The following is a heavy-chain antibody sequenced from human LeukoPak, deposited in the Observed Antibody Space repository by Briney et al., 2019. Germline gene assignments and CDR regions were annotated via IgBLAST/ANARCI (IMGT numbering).Heavy chain of an antibody. V-gene: IGHV4-39*01. CDR2: MHFSGAS. J-gene: IGHJ6*03. Sequence: PSETLSLTCTVSGGSITTSDYCWGWIRQPPGKGLEWIGIMHFSGASYYNPSLKSRVTISIDTSKNQFSLKLSSVTATDTAVYDCEGQRNSYYFMDVWGKGTTVTVFS. CDR1: GGSITTSDYC. CDR3: EGQRNSYYFMDV.